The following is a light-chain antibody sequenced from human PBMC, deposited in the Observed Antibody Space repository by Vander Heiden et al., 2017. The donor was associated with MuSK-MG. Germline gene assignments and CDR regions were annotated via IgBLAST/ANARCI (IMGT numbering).Light chain of an antibody. Sequence: DIQMTQSPSTLSASVGDRVTITCRASQSINSWLAWYQQKPGKAPNLLIHKTSILESGVPSRFSGSGSGTDFTLIISSLQPDDSATYYCLQYGTSSGTFGGGTKVEVK. CDR1: QSINSW. CDR2: KTS. CDR3: LQYGTSSGT. V-gene: IGKV1-5*03. J-gene: IGKJ4*01.